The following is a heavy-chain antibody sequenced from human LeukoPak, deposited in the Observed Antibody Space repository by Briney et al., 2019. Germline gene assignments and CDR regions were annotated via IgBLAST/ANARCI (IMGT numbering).Heavy chain of an antibody. J-gene: IGHJ4*02. CDR1: GFAFSSYW. CDR3: ARWGGGFDY. CDR2: IKQDGSEK. Sequence: GGSLRLSCAASGFAFSSYWMSWVRQAPGKRLEWVANIKQDGSEKYYVDSVKGRFTISRDNAKNSLYLHVDSLRVEDTAVYYCARWGGGFDYWGQGTLVTVSS. V-gene: IGHV3-7*04. D-gene: IGHD3-16*01.